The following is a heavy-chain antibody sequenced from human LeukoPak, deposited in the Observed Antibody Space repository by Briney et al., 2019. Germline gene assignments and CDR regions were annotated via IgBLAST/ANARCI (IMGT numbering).Heavy chain of an antibody. J-gene: IGHJ4*02. V-gene: IGHV3-23*01. CDR1: GLTFSSYA. CDR3: AKLEFPGYEKTFDY. Sequence: PGGSLRLSCAASGLTFSSYAMTWVRQAPGKGLDWVSVISGSGGSTYYADSVKGRFTISRDNSKNTVDLQMKSLRAEDTAVYYCAKLEFPGYEKTFDYWGQGTLVTVSS. D-gene: IGHD5-12*01. CDR2: ISGSGGST.